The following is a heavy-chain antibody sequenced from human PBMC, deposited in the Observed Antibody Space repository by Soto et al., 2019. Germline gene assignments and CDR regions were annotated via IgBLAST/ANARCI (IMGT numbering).Heavy chain of an antibody. CDR3: ARLDGRLYSSGWFDY. CDR1: GGTFSSYA. CDR2: IIPIFGTA. J-gene: IGHJ4*02. Sequence: ASVKVSCKASGGTFSSYAISWVRQAPGQGLEWMGGIIPIFGTANYAQKFQGRVTITADESTSTAYMELSSLRSEDTAVYYCARLDGRLYSSGWFDYWGQGTLVTVSS. V-gene: IGHV1-69*13. D-gene: IGHD6-19*01.